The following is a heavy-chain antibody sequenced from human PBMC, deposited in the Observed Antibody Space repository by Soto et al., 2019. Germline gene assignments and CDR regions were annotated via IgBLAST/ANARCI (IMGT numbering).Heavy chain of an antibody. CDR2: IYYSGST. CDR1: GGSISSGGYY. D-gene: IGHD6-13*01. J-gene: IGHJ4*02. CDR3: AGDSHTGYSSSRYVY. V-gene: IGHV4-31*03. Sequence: PSETLSLTCTVSGGSISSGGYYWSWIRQHPGKGLEWIGYIYYSGSTYYNPSPKSRVTISVDTSKNQFSLKLSSVTAADTAVYYCAGDSHTGYSSSRYVYWGQGTLVTVSS.